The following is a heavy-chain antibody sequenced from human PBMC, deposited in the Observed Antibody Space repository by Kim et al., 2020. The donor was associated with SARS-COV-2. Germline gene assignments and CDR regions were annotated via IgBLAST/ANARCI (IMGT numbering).Heavy chain of an antibody. CDR3: AKALPSLDWWLGGDYFDY. CDR1: GFTFSSYA. Sequence: GGSLRLSCAASGFTFSSYAMSWVRQAPGKGLEWVSAISGSGGSTYYADSVKGRFTISRDNSKNTLYLQMNSLRAEDTAVYYCAKALPSLDWWLGGDYFDYWGQGTLVTVSS. J-gene: IGHJ4*02. D-gene: IGHD3-3*01. CDR2: ISGSGGST. V-gene: IGHV3-23*01.